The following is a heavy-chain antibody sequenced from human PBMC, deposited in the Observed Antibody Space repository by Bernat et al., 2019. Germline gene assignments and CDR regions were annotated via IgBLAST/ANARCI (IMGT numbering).Heavy chain of an antibody. CDR1: GGSISSYY. J-gene: IGHJ4*02. V-gene: IGHV4-59*01. CDR2: IYYSGST. Sequence: QVQLQESGPGLVKPSETLSLTCTVSGGSISSYYWSWIRQPPGKGLEWIGYIYYSGSTNYNPSLKSRVTISVDTSKNQFSLKLSSVTAADTAVYYCASVGGYGSGSLDYWGQGTLVTVSS. D-gene: IGHD6-19*01. CDR3: ASVGGYGSGSLDY.